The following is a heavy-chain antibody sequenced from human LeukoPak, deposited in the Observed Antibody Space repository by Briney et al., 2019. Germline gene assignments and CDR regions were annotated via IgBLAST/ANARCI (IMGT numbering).Heavy chain of an antibody. CDR1: GFTVSSNY. CDR2: IYSGGST. D-gene: IGHD4-17*01. Sequence: QTGGSLRLSCAASGFTVSSNYMSWVRQAPGRGLEWVSVIYSGGSTYYADSVKGRFTISRDNSKNTLYLQMNSLRAEDTAVYYCARVPHGDYGCFDYWGQGTLVTVSS. J-gene: IGHJ4*02. V-gene: IGHV3-66*01. CDR3: ARVPHGDYGCFDY.